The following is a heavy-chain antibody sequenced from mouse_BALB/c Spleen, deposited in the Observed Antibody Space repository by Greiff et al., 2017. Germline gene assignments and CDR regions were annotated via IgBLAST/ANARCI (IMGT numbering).Heavy chain of an antibody. Sequence: EVQLQESGPGLVKPSQSLSLTCSVTGYSITSGYYWNWIRQFPGNKLEWMGYISYDGSNNYNPSLKNRISITRDTSKNQFFLKLNSVTTEDTATYYCSNYYGSSYVRFDVWGAGTTVTVSS. J-gene: IGHJ1*01. D-gene: IGHD1-1*01. CDR1: GYSITSGYY. CDR2: ISYDGSN. CDR3: SNYYGSSYVRFDV. V-gene: IGHV3-6*02.